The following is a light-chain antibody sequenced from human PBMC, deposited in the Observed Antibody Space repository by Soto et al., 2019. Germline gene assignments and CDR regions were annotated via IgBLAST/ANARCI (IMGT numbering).Light chain of an antibody. CDR1: QSVLYNSNNKNY. CDR2: WAS. J-gene: IGKJ5*01. CDR3: QQYYSTPIT. V-gene: IGKV4-1*01. Sequence: DIVMTQSPDSLAVSLGERATINCKSSQSVLYNSNNKNYLAWYQQKPGQPPKLLIYWASTRESGVPDRFSGSGSGTDFPLTISSLQAEDVAVYYCQQYYSTPITFGQGTRLEI.